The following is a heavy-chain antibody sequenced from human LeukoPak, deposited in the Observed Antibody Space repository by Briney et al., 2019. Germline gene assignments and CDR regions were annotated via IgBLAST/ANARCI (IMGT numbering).Heavy chain of an antibody. CDR3: ARDICSSTSCYLFDY. Sequence: SVKVSCKASGGTFSSYAISWVRQAPGQGLEWMGGIIPIFGTANYAQKFQGRVTITTDESTSTAYMELSRLRSDDTAVYYCARDICSSTSCYLFDYWGQGTLVTVSS. J-gene: IGHJ4*02. V-gene: IGHV1-69*05. CDR2: IIPIFGTA. D-gene: IGHD2-2*01. CDR1: GGTFSSYA.